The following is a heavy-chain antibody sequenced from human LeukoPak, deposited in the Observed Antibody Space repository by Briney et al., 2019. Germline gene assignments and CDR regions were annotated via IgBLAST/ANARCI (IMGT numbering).Heavy chain of an antibody. CDR1: GGSISSYY. V-gene: IGHV4-59*12. J-gene: IGHJ4*02. CDR2: IYYSGST. Sequence: SETLSLTCTVSGGSISSYYWSWIRQPPRKGLEWTGYIYYSGSTNFNPSLKSRVTISVDTSKNQFSLKLSSVTAADTAVYYCAHNGWYSIDNWGQGTLVTVSS. CDR3: AHNGWYSIDN. D-gene: IGHD6-19*01.